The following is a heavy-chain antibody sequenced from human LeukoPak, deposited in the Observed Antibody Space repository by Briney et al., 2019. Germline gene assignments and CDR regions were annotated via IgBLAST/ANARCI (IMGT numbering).Heavy chain of an antibody. Sequence: SETLSLTCTVSGGFICNYYWSWIRQPPEKGLEWIGYIYYTGSTNYSPSLKSRVTISIDTSKNEFSLRLSSVTAADTAVYYCASRKGYCSGGSCYYYFDYWDQGTLVTVSS. V-gene: IGHV4-59*01. CDR2: IYYTGST. CDR3: ASRKGYCSGGSCYYYFDY. J-gene: IGHJ4*02. CDR1: GGFICNYY. D-gene: IGHD2-15*01.